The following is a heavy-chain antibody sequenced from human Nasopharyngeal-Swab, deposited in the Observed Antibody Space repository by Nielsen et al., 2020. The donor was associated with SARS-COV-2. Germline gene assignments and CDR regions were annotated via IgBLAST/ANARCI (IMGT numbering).Heavy chain of an antibody. V-gene: IGHV3-30*18. CDR3: AKDPRGAVAGST. CDR1: GFTFSSYG. J-gene: IGHJ5*02. D-gene: IGHD6-19*01. Sequence: GGSLRLSCAASGFTFSSYGMHWVRQAPGKGLEWVAVISYDGSNKYYADPVKGRFTISRDNSKNSLYLQMNSLRTEDTALYYCAKDPRGAVAGSTWGQGTLVTVSS. CDR2: ISYDGSNK.